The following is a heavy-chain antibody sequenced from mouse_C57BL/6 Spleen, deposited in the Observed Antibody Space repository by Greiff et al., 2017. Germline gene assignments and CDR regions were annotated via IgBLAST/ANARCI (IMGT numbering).Heavy chain of an antibody. Sequence: EVQLVESEGGLVQPGSSMKLSCTASGFTFSDYYMAWVRQVPEKGLEWVANINYDGSSTYYLDSLKSRFIISRDNAKNILYLQMSSLKSEDTATYYCARGPYYSNYCNYYAMDYWGQGTSVTVSS. V-gene: IGHV5-16*01. J-gene: IGHJ4*01. CDR3: ARGPYYSNYCNYYAMDY. CDR1: GFTFSDYY. D-gene: IGHD2-5*01. CDR2: INYDGSST.